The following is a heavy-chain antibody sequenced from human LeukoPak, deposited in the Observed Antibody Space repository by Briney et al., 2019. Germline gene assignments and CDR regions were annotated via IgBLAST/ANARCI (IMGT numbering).Heavy chain of an antibody. V-gene: IGHV4-39*07. Sequence: SETLSLTCTVSGGSISSSSYYWGWIRQPPGKGLEWIGSIYYSGSTNYNPSLKSRVTISIDTSKKQFSLKLRSVTAADTAVYFCARFTPAAPNNWFAPWGQETLVTVSS. CDR2: IYYSGST. CDR1: GGSISSSSYY. CDR3: ARFTPAAPNNWFAP. J-gene: IGHJ5*02. D-gene: IGHD6-6*01.